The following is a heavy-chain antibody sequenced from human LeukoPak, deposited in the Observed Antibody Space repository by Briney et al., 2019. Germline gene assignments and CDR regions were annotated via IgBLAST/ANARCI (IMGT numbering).Heavy chain of an antibody. CDR3: AKKESRYCSSTSCLIGMDV. CDR2: ISGSGGST. Sequence: GGSLSLSCAASGFTFSNYAMSWVRRAPGKGLEWVSAISGSGGSTYYADSVKGRFTISRDNSKNTLYLQMNSLRAEDTAVYYCAKKESRYCSSTSCLIGMDVWGQGTTVTVSS. CDR1: GFTFSNYA. D-gene: IGHD2-2*01. V-gene: IGHV3-23*01. J-gene: IGHJ6*02.